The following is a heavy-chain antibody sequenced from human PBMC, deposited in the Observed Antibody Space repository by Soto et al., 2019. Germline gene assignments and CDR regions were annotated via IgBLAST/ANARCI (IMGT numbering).Heavy chain of an antibody. CDR1: GFMFSYYG. J-gene: IGHJ4*02. CDR2: IHPTGANT. V-gene: IGHV3-23*01. Sequence: PGGSLRLSCAAAGFMFSYYGMSWVRQAPGKGLQWVATIHPTGANTHYAESVRGRFTISRDNSRDTLYLQMNSLRAEDTAVYYCAKDPSTGAPDFWGQGALVTVSS. D-gene: IGHD2-8*02. CDR3: AKDPSTGAPDF.